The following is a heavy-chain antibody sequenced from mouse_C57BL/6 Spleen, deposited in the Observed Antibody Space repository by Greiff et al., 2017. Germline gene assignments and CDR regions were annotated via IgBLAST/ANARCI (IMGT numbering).Heavy chain of an antibody. CDR2: IWSGGST. D-gene: IGHD1-1*01. J-gene: IGHJ1*03. V-gene: IGHV2-2*01. CDR3: ARDYYGSSYDWYFDV. CDR1: GFSLTSYG. Sequence: VKLVESGPGLVQPSQSLSITCTVSGFSLTSYGVHWVRQSPGKGLEWLGVIWSGGSTDYNAAFISRLSISKDNSKSQVFFKMNSLQADGTAIYYCARDYYGSSYDWYFDVWGTGTTVTVSS.